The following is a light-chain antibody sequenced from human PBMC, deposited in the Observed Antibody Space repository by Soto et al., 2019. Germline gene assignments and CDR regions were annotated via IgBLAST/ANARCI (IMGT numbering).Light chain of an antibody. Sequence: QAVVTQPPSASGTPGQRVIISCSGSNSNIGTYTVNWYQQLPGTAPKLLIYTDYQRPSGVTDRFSGSKSGTSASLAISGLQSEDEADYYCASWDDSLSGGVFGGGTKLTVL. J-gene: IGLJ3*02. V-gene: IGLV1-44*01. CDR1: NSNIGTYT. CDR3: ASWDDSLSGGV. CDR2: TDY.